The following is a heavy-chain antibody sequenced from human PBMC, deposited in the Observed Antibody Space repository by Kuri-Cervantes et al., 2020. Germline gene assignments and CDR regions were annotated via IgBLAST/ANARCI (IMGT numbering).Heavy chain of an antibody. D-gene: IGHD5-18*01. CDR3: ASGYSYGLSNAFDI. Sequence: GESLKISWAASGFIFRSYAMTWVRQAPGKGLEWVSATSGGVCRTYYPDSVKGRFTISRDNSKNTLFLQMNSLGAEDTAVYYCASGYSYGLSNAFDIWGQGTKVTVSS. CDR1: GFIFRSYA. J-gene: IGHJ3*02. CDR2: TSGGVCRT. V-gene: IGHV3-23*01.